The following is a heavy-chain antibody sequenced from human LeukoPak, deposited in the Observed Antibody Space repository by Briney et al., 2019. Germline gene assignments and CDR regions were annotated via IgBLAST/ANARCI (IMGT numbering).Heavy chain of an antibody. CDR3: AKHDGRRYYYTQFDY. V-gene: IGHV3-23*01. CDR1: KFIFSNYA. Sequence: GGSLRLSCVASKFIFSNYAMSWVRQAPGKGLEWVSSISGTDDSTNYADSVKGRFTISRDNSQNALYLQMNSLRAEDTAVYYCAKHDGRRYYYTQFDYWGQATLVTVSP. CDR2: ISGTDDST. J-gene: IGHJ4*02. D-gene: IGHD3-22*01.